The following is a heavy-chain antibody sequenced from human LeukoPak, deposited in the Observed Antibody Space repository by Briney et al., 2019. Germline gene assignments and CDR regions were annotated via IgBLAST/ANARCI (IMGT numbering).Heavy chain of an antibody. Sequence: GGSLRLSCAASGFTFSSYAMHWVRQAPGKGLEYVSAISGNGGSTYYANSVKGRFTISRDNSKNTLYLQMGSLSAEDMAVYYCAREKGEAAAGTFDYWGQGTLVTVSS. V-gene: IGHV3-64*01. CDR3: AREKGEAAAGTFDY. CDR1: GFTFSSYA. CDR2: ISGNGGST. J-gene: IGHJ4*02. D-gene: IGHD6-13*01.